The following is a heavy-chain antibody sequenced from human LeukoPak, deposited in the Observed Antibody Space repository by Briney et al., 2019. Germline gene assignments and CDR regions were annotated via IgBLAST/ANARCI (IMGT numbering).Heavy chain of an antibody. V-gene: IGHV3-15*01. D-gene: IGHD5-18*01. J-gene: IGHJ4*02. CDR3: STVGKIQLWLLGAAC. CDR2: IKSKTDGGTT. Sequence: GGSLRLSCAASGFTLSNAWMSWVRQAPGKGLEWVGRIKSKTDGGTTDYAAPVKGRFTISRDDSKNTLYLQMNSLKTEDTAVYYCSTVGKIQLWLLGAACWGQGTLVTVSS. CDR1: GFTLSNAW.